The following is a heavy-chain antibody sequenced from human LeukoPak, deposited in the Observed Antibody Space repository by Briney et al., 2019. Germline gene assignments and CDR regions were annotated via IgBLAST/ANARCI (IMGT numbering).Heavy chain of an antibody. CDR3: ARGALTGSTYYYYYYMDV. CDR2: ISSSSYI. Sequence: GGSLRLSGAASGFTLSSYSMNWVRQAPGKGLEWVSSISSSSYIYYADSVKGRFTISRDNAKNSLYLQMNSLRAEDTAVYYCARGALTGSTYYYYYYMDVWGKGTTVTISS. CDR1: GFTLSSYS. V-gene: IGHV3-21*01. J-gene: IGHJ6*03. D-gene: IGHD3-16*02.